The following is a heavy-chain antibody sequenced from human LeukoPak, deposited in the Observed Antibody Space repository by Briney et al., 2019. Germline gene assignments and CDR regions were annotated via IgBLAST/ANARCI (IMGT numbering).Heavy chain of an antibody. D-gene: IGHD6-13*01. CDR3: ARDLGYSSSWYGGYYYYGMDV. CDR1: GFTFSSYA. J-gene: IGHJ6*02. Sequence: GGSLRLSCAASGFTFSSYAMHWVRQAPGKGLEYVSAISSNGGSTYYANSVKGRFTISRDNSKNTLYLQMGSLRAEDMAVYYYARDLGYSSSWYGGYYYYGMDVWGQGTTVTVSS. CDR2: ISSNGGST. V-gene: IGHV3-64*01.